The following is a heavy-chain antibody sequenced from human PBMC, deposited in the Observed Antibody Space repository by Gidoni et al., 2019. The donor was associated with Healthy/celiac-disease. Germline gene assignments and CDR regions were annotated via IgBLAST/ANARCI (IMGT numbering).Heavy chain of an antibody. CDR1: GGSFSDYY. D-gene: IGHD3-3*01. J-gene: IGHJ4*02. V-gene: IGHV4-34*01. CDR2: INHSGNS. CDR3: ARGRGWSGYYTLVFDY. Sequence: QVQLQQWGAGLLKPSETLSLTCAVYGGSFSDYYWSWIRQPPGKGLECVGEINHSGNSNYNPSIKSRVTISVDTSKNQFSLKLSSVTAADTAVYYCARGRGWSGYYTLVFDYWGQGTLVTVSS.